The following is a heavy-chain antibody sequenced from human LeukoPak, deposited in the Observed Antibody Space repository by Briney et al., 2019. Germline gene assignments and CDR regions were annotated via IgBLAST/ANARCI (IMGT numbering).Heavy chain of an antibody. D-gene: IGHD6-13*01. Sequence: SQTLSLTCAVSGGSISSGGYSWSWIRQPPGKGLEWIGYIYHSGSTYYNPSLKSRVTISVDRSKNQFSLKLSSVTAADTAVYYCARCIALRVARAGYYYGMDVWGQGTTVTVSS. CDR1: GGSISSGGYS. CDR3: ARCIALRVARAGYYYGMDV. J-gene: IGHJ6*02. V-gene: IGHV4-30-2*01. CDR2: IYHSGST.